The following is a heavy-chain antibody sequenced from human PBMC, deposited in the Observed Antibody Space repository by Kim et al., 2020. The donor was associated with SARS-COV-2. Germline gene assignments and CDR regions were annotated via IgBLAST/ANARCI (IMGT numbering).Heavy chain of an antibody. CDR1: GGSISSGDYY. V-gene: IGHV4-30-4*01. Sequence: SETLSLTCTVSGGSISSGDYYWSWIRQPPGKGLEWIGYIYYSGSTYYNPSLKSRVTISVDTSKNQFSLKLSSVTAADTAVYYCARDADPGAGVYDYIWGSYRQHAFDIWGQGTMVTVSS. CDR3: ARDADPGAGVYDYIWGSYRQHAFDI. D-gene: IGHD3-16*02. CDR2: IYYSGST. J-gene: IGHJ3*02.